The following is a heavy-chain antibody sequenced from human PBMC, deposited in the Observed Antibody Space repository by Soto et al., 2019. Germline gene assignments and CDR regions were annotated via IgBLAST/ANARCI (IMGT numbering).Heavy chain of an antibody. V-gene: IGHV4-59*08. D-gene: IGHD2-2*01. CDR3: ARSLVYYYYYYYMDV. Sequence: SETLSLTCTVSGGSISRYYWSWIRQPPGKGLEWIGYIYYSGSTNYNPSLKSRVTISVDTSKNQFSLKLSSVTAADTAVYYCARSLVYYYYYYYMDVWGKGTTVTVSS. CDR2: IYYSGST. CDR1: GGSISRYY. J-gene: IGHJ6*03.